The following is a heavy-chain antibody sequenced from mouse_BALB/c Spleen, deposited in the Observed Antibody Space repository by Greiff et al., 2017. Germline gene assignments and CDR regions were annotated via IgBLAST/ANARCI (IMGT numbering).Heavy chain of an antibody. Sequence: HVQLQQPGAELVKPGASVKLSCKASGYTFTSYWMPWVKQRPGQGLEWIGEIDPSASYTNYNHKFKGKATLAVDKSSSTAYMQLSSLTSEDSAVYYCARWYPWYFDVWGAGTTVTVSS. CDR1: GYTFTSYW. CDR2: IDPSASYT. J-gene: IGHJ1*01. CDR3: ARWYPWYFDV. D-gene: IGHD1-1*02. V-gene: IGHV1-69*02.